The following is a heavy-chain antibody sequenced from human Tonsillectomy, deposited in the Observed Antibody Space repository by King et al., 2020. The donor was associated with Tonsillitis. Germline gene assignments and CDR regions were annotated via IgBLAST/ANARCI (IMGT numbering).Heavy chain of an antibody. CDR1: GANFNRNG. CDR3: AGGNFESSRSYYYSHFYYMDV. J-gene: IGHJ6*03. Sequence: QLVQSGAEVKKPGSSVKVSCKASGANFNRNGVNWVRRAPGQGLEWVGGIIHLSGTPNYAQKFKGRVTLAADTSTNTASMELSSLRSEDTAVYFCAGGNFESSRSYYYSHFYYMDVWGKGTTVTVSS. V-gene: IGHV1-69*14. CDR2: IIHLSGTP. D-gene: IGHD3-22*01.